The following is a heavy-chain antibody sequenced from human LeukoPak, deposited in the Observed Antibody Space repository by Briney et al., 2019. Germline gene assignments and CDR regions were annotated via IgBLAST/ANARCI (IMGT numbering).Heavy chain of an antibody. CDR1: GYTFTSCG. CDR3: ATIAVAGTVDY. J-gene: IGHJ4*02. D-gene: IGHD6-19*01. CDR2: ICAYNGNT. Sequence: ASVKVSCKASGYTFTSCGISWVRQAPGQGLEWMGWICAYNGNTNYAQKLQGRVTMTTDTSTSTAYMELRSLRSDDTAVYYCATIAVAGTVDYWGQGTLVTVSS. V-gene: IGHV1-18*01.